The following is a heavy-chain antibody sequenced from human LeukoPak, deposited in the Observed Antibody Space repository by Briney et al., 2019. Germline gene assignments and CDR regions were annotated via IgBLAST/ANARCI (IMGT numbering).Heavy chain of an antibody. CDR3: ARRLSGSSWYWFDT. V-gene: IGHV4-39*01. J-gene: IGHJ5*02. CDR1: GGSVSSSSYS. CDR2: TYYTGST. D-gene: IGHD6-13*01. Sequence: SETLSLTCTVSGGSVSSSSYSWGWIRHPPWKGLEWIGRTYYTGSTYYSPSLKSRVTIFVDTSKNQFSLKLTSVTAADTAVYYCARRLSGSSWYWFDTWGQGTLVTVSS.